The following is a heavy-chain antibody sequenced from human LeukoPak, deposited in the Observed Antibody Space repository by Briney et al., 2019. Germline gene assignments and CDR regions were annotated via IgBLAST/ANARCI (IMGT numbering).Heavy chain of an antibody. Sequence: SETQSLTCTVSGGSISSYYWGWIRQPPGKGLEWIGYIYYSGSTNYNPSLKSRVTISVDTSKNQFSLKLSSVTAADTAVYYCARRRVDSSGYFGPRYFDLWGRGTLVTVSS. D-gene: IGHD3-22*01. CDR2: IYYSGST. V-gene: IGHV4-59*08. CDR1: GGSISSYY. J-gene: IGHJ2*01. CDR3: ARRRVDSSGYFGPRYFDL.